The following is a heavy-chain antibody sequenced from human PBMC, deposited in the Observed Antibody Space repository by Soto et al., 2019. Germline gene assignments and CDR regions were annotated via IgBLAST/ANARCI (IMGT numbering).Heavy chain of an antibody. CDR2: IYYSGST. Sequence: PSETLSLTCTVSGGSISTYYWSWVRQPPGKGLECIGYIYYSGSTNYNPSLKSRVTISVDTSKKQFSLKLSSVTAADTAVYYCASYGGNSAYSFDYWGQGTLVTVSS. CDR3: ASYGGNSAYSFDY. V-gene: IGHV4-59*01. J-gene: IGHJ4*02. D-gene: IGHD4-17*01. CDR1: GGSISTYY.